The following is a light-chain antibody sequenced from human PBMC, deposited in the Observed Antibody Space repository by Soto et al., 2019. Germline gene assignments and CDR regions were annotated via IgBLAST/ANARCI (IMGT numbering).Light chain of an antibody. CDR3: KSYAGSNTYV. CDR2: EVV. CDR1: KNDIGVYDF. Sequence: VLAQPPSASGSPGQSVTISCTGTKNDIGVYDFVSWYQHHPGKAPRLIIYEVVQRPSGVPDRFSGFKSGNTASLTVSGLQAADEADYFCKSYAGSNTYVFGSGTKVTVL. J-gene: IGLJ1*01. V-gene: IGLV2-8*01.